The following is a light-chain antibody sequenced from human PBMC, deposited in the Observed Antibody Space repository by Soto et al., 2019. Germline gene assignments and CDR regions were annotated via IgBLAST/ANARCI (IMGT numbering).Light chain of an antibody. J-gene: IGKJ5*01. CDR1: QSVSSN. CDR2: GAS. Sequence: DIELTQSPSFLSASVGDGVPIPCRPSQSVSSNLAWYQQKPGQAPRLLIYGASTRATGIPARFSGSGAGTEFTLTISSLQSDDFSVYYCQQYNNWPPITLGQGTRLEIK. CDR3: QQYNNWPPIT. V-gene: IGKV3-15*01.